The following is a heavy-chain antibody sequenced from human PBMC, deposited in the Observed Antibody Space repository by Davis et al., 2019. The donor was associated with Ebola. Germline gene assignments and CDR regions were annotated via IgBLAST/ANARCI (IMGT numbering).Heavy chain of an antibody. CDR2: INHSGST. D-gene: IGHD1-7*01. J-gene: IGHJ6*02. CDR1: GGSFSGYY. Sequence: MPSETLSLTCAVYGGSFSGYYWSWIRQPPGKGLEWIGEINHSGSTNYNPSLKSRVIISVDTSKNQFSLKLSSVTAADTAVYYCARGSGITGTLMDVWGQGTTVTVSS. V-gene: IGHV4-34*01. CDR3: ARGSGITGTLMDV.